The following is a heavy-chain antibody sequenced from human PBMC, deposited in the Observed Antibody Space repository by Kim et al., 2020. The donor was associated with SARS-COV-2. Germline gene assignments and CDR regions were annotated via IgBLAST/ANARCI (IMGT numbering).Heavy chain of an antibody. J-gene: IGHJ5*02. D-gene: IGHD3-10*01. V-gene: IGHV3-30*07. Sequence: VKGRFTISRDNSKTTLYLQMNSLRAEDTAVYYWARDVLLWFGEPYNWFDPWGQGTLVTVSS. CDR3: ARDVLLWFGEPYNWFDP.